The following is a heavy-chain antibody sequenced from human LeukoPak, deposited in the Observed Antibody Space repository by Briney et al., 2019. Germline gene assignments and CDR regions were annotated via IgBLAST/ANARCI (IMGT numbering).Heavy chain of an antibody. Sequence: ASVKVSCKASGGTFSSYAISWVRQAPGQGLEWMGGIIPIFGTANYAQKFQGRVTITTDESTSTAYMELSSLRSEDTAVYYCAREQFEKYYHDSSGYLDAFDIWGQGTMVTVSS. D-gene: IGHD3-22*01. CDR3: AREQFEKYYHDSSGYLDAFDI. V-gene: IGHV1-69*05. J-gene: IGHJ3*02. CDR1: GGTFSSYA. CDR2: IIPIFGTA.